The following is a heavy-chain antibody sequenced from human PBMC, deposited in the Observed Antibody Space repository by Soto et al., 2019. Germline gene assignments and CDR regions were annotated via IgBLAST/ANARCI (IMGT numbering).Heavy chain of an antibody. CDR3: AGRLTTAASLDY. CDR2: IHGGGSA. CDR1: GLSVSNNH. V-gene: IGHV3-53*01. D-gene: IGHD1-1*01. J-gene: IGHJ4*02. Sequence: VQLVESGGGLIQPGGSLRLSCAASGLSVSNNHMTWVRQAPGKGLEWVSLIHGGGSAYYADSVKGRFTISRDNSKNTRYRQMDSLRAEDTAIYYCAGRLTTAASLDYWGQGTLVTVSS.